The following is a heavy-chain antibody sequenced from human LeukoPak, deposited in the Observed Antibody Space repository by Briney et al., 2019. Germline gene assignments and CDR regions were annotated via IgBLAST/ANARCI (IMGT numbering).Heavy chain of an antibody. J-gene: IGHJ3*02. CDR1: GFTFSSYA. CDR2: ISGSGGST. D-gene: IGHD2-2*03. Sequence: GGSLRLSCAASGFTFSSYAMSWVRQAPGKGLDRVSGISGSGGSTYYADSVKGRVTISRDNSKNTLYLQMNSLRAEDTAVYYCARGTWILGAFDMWGQGTMVTVSS. V-gene: IGHV3-23*01. CDR3: ARGTWILGAFDM.